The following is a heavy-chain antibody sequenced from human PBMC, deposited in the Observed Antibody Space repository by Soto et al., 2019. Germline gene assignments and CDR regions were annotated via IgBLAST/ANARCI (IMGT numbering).Heavy chain of an antibody. CDR3: ARDTRRGGWYPDYYYYGMDV. CDR1: GGSISSYY. Sequence: SETLSVTCTVSGGSISSYYWSGILQPAGKRLEWIGRIYTSGSTNYNPSLKSRVTMSVDTSKNQFSLKPSSGTAADTAVYYCARDTRRGGWYPDYYYYGMDVWGQGTTVTVSS. V-gene: IGHV4-4*07. D-gene: IGHD6-19*01. J-gene: IGHJ6*02. CDR2: IYTSGST.